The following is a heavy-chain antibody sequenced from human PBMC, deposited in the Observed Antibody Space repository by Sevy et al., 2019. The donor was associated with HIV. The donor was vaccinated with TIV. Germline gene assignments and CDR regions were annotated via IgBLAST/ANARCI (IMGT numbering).Heavy chain of an antibody. V-gene: IGHV1-18*01. CDR3: ARRNPYYYDSSGYYYEFNYDY. J-gene: IGHJ4*02. Sequence: ASVKVSCKASGYTFTSYGISWVRQAPGQGLELMGWISAYNGNTNYAQKLQGRVTMTTDTSTSTAYMELRSLRSDDTAVYYCARRNPYYYDSSGYYYEFNYDYWGQGTLVTVSS. CDR1: GYTFTSYG. D-gene: IGHD3-22*01. CDR2: ISAYNGNT.